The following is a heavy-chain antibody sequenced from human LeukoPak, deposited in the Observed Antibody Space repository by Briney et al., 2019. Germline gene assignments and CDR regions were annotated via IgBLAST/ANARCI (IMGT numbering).Heavy chain of an antibody. CDR3: ARGHYDYVWGSYRLTYFDY. CDR1: GGSFSGYY. D-gene: IGHD3-16*02. Sequence: RPSETLSLTCAVYGGSFSGYYWSWIRQPPGKGLEWIGEINHSGSTSYNPSLKSRVTISVDTSKNQFSLKLSSVTAADTAVYYCARGHYDYVWGSYRLTYFDYWGQGTLVTVSS. CDR2: INHSGST. J-gene: IGHJ4*02. V-gene: IGHV4-34*01.